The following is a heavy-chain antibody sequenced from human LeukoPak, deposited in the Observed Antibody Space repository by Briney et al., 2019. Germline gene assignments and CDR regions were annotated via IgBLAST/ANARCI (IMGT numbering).Heavy chain of an antibody. CDR1: GGSIRSTSNY. CDR3: ARDPIRGKDAFDI. CDR2: INYTGST. Sequence: SGTLSLTCTVSGGSIRSTSNYWAWIRQAPGRGPEWIGIINYTGSTYHNPSLGSRVTMSVDTSKSQFSLKLDSVTAADTAVYFCARDPIRGKDAFDIWGQGTQVTVSS. J-gene: IGHJ3*02. D-gene: IGHD3-10*01. V-gene: IGHV4-39*07.